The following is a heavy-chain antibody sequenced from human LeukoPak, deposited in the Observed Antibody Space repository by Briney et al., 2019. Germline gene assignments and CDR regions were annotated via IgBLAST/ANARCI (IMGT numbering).Heavy chain of an antibody. CDR2: IDPSGSRT. V-gene: IGHV3-64*01. CDR3: ARPAAETMATLDY. J-gene: IGHJ4*02. CDR1: GFXFSTYA. D-gene: IGHD5-24*01. Sequence: GGSLRLSCSTSGFXFSTYAIHWVRQAPGKGLEAVSAIDPSGSRTYYASSVRGRFIISRDNSKNTLYLQMGSLRDEDMALYYCARPAAETMATLDYWGLGTLVTVSS.